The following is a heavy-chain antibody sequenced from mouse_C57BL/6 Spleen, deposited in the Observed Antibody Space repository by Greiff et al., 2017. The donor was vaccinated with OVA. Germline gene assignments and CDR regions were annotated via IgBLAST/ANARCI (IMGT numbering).Heavy chain of an antibody. CDR1: GFTFSDYG. Sequence: EVKLVESGGGLVKPGGSLKLSCAASGFTFSDYGMHWVRQAPEKGLEWVAYISSGSSTIYYADTVKGRFTISRDNAKNTLFLQMTSLRSEDTAMYYCARDYYYGSSYYAMDYWGQGTSVTGSS. J-gene: IGHJ4*01. CDR2: ISSGSSTI. CDR3: ARDYYYGSSYYAMDY. V-gene: IGHV5-17*01. D-gene: IGHD1-1*01.